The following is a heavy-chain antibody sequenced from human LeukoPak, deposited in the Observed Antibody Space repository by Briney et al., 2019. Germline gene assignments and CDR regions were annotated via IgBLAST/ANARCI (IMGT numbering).Heavy chain of an antibody. V-gene: IGHV4-4*07. CDR3: ARDTGTAHFDS. J-gene: IGHJ4*02. D-gene: IGHD1-1*01. CDR1: GASISLYY. CDR2: IYTSGHT. Sequence: SETLSLTCTVSGASISLYYWTWIRHPAEKGLEWIGRIYTSGHTNYNPSLQSRVTISVDTSKNQFSLRLSSVTAADTAVYYCARDTGTAHFDSWGQGTLVTVSS.